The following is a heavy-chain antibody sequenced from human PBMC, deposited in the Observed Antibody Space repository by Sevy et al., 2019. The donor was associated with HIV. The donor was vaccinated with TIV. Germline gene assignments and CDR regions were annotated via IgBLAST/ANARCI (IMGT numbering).Heavy chain of an antibody. CDR1: GGSISPYY. D-gene: IGHD3-16*01. CDR2: MYYSGST. J-gene: IGHJ6*02. CDR3: ARGGGLTDYGLDV. Sequence: SETLSLTCTVSGGSISPYYWNWIRQPPGKGLEWIGYMYYSGSTKYNHSFKSRVTISIDTSKKQLSVKLTSVTAADTAVYYCARGGGLTDYGLDVWGQGTTVTVSS. V-gene: IGHV4-59*01.